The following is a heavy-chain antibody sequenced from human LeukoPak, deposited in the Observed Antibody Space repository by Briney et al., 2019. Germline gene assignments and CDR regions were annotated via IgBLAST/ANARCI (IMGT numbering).Heavy chain of an antibody. V-gene: IGHV3-7*01. CDR2: IKQDGSEK. CDR3: ARGKTYYYDSSGYYLDY. J-gene: IGHJ4*02. Sequence: GGSLRLSCAPPGLTFVANWMSWVRQAPGRGRGWVAKIKQDGSEKYYVDSVKGRFTISRDNAKNSLYLQMNSLRAEDTAVYYCARGKTYYYDSSGYYLDYWGQGTLVTVSS. D-gene: IGHD3-22*01. CDR1: GLTFVANW.